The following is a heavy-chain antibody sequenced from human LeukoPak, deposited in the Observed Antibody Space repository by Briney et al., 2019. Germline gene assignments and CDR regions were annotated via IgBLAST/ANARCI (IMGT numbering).Heavy chain of an antibody. J-gene: IGHJ4*02. CDR2: IYYSGTT. CDR3: ARHGCSGTSCYDY. D-gene: IGHD2-2*01. CDR1: GGSINNYY. V-gene: IGHV4-59*08. Sequence: PSETLSLTCTVSGGSINNYYWSWIRQPPGKGLEWIGYIYYSGTTNYNPSLKSRVTISVDTSKNQFSLKLSSVTAADTGVYYCARHGCSGTSCYDYWGQGTLVTVSS.